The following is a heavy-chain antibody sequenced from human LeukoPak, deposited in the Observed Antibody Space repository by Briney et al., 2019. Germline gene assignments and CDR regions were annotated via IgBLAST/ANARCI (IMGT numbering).Heavy chain of an antibody. J-gene: IGHJ4*02. CDR2: ISCSGSST. D-gene: IGHD2-15*01. CDR1: GFTFNSYA. CDR3: AKERIWNVVVVVAAQNFDY. Sequence: GGSLRLSCAASGFTFNSYAMNSVRQAPWKGLEWVSGISCSGSSTYYADSVKGRLTISRDNSKNTLYLQMNNLRAEDTAVYYCAKERIWNVVVVVAAQNFDYWGQGTLVTVSS. V-gene: IGHV3-23*01.